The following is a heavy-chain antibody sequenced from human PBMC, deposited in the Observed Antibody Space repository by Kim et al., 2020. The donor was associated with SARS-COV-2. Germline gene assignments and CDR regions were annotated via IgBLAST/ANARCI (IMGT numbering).Heavy chain of an antibody. D-gene: IGHD1-26*01. V-gene: IGHV7-4-1*02. CDR3: ARHRWERGVGDDY. J-gene: IGHJ4*02. Sequence: YAQGFTGRFVFSLDTSVSTAYLQISSLKAEDTAVYYCARHRWERGVGDDYWGQGTLVTVSS.